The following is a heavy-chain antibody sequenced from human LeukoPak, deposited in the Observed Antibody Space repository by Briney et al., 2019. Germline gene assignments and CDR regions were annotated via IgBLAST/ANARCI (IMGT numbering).Heavy chain of an antibody. Sequence: PGGSLRLSCAGSGFTFNTSAMSWVRQAPGKGLEWVSAISGSGRSTYYTDSVRGWFTISRDNSKNTLYLQMNSLRAEDTAVYFCAKGRGTRVYNWFDTWGQGILVTVSS. CDR2: ISGSGRST. CDR3: AKGRGTRVYNWFDT. V-gene: IGHV3-23*01. CDR1: GFTFNTSA. D-gene: IGHD1-26*01. J-gene: IGHJ5*02.